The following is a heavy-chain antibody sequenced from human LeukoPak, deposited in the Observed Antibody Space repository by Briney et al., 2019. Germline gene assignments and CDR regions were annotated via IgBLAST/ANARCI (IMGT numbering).Heavy chain of an antibody. J-gene: IGHJ4*02. V-gene: IGHV4-34*01. CDR2: INHRGAT. D-gene: IGHD3-10*01. CDR1: GGSLSDHD. CDR3: ARVSWDASGTYRGTDI. Sequence: SETLSLTCAVFGGSLSDHDWSWIRQPPGKGLEWIGEINHRGATNYNPSLKSRVTLSLDTSKNQVSLKLNSLTAADTAVYYCARVSWDASGTYRGTDIWGQGTRVTVSS.